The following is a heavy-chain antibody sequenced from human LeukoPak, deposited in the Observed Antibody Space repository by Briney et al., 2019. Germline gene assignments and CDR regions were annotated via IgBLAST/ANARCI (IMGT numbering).Heavy chain of an antibody. J-gene: IGHJ4*02. V-gene: IGHV3-7*05. Sequence: GRSLRPSCAPSGFTVSSYWMSWVRQAPGKRLECVANIKQDGGEKYYVDSVKGRFTISRDNAKNSLYLQMNSLRAEDTAVYYCARDRVTMVRGVNYYSDYWGQGTLVTVSS. CDR1: GFTVSSYW. CDR2: IKQDGGEK. D-gene: IGHD3-10*01. CDR3: ARDRVTMVRGVNYYSDY.